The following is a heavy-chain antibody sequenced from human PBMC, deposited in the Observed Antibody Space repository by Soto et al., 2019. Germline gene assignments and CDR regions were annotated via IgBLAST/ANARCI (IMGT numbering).Heavy chain of an antibody. Sequence: GASVKVSCKASGVTFSRYGISWVRQAPGQGLEWLGGIIPIFSTANYAQKFQGRVTISADESTRTAYMELSSLRSEDTAVYYCARSYYYDSSGYYLGYFQHWGQGTLVTVSS. CDR1: GVTFSRYG. CDR3: ARSYYYDSSGYYLGYFQH. CDR2: IIPIFSTA. D-gene: IGHD3-22*01. V-gene: IGHV1-69*13. J-gene: IGHJ1*01.